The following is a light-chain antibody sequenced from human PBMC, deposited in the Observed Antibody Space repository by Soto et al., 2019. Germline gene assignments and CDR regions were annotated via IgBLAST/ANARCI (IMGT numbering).Light chain of an antibody. CDR1: STHIGAGYD. CDR3: QSYASSLSGLV. CDR2: GNS. Sequence: QSVLTQPPSVSGAPGQRVTISCTGSSTHIGAGYDVHWYQQLPGTAPKLLIFGNSNRPSGVPDRFSGSKSGTSASLAISGLQAEDEADYYCQSYASSLSGLVFGGGTKLTVL. V-gene: IGLV1-40*01. J-gene: IGLJ3*02.